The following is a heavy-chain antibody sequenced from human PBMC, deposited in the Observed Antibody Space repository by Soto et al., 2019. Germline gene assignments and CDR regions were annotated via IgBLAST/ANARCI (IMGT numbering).Heavy chain of an antibody. CDR3: AAGHYYGSGSPLDVFDI. V-gene: IGHV4-39*01. Sequence: SSETLSLTCTVSGGSISSSSYYWGWIRQPPGKGLEWIGSIYYSGSTYYNPSLKSRVTISVDTSKNQFSLKLSSVTAADTAVYYCAAGHYYGSGSPLDVFDIWGQGTTVTFSS. D-gene: IGHD3-10*01. J-gene: IGHJ3*02. CDR1: GGSISSSSYY. CDR2: IYYSGST.